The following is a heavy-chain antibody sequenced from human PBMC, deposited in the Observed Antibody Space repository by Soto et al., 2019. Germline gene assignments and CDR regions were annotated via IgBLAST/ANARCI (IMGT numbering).Heavy chain of an antibody. J-gene: IGHJ6*02. Sequence: EVQLVESGGGLVKPGGSLRLSCAASGFTFSSYSMNWVRQAPGKGLEWVSSISSSSSYIYYADSVKGQFTISRDNAKNSLYLQMNSLRAEDTAVYYCARTDCSGGSCYESFYYYGMDVWGQGTTVTVSS. V-gene: IGHV3-21*01. D-gene: IGHD2-15*01. CDR1: GFTFSSYS. CDR2: ISSSSSYI. CDR3: ARTDCSGGSCYESFYYYGMDV.